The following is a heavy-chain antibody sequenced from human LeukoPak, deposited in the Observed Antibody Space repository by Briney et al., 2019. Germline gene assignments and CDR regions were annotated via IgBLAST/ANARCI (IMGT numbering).Heavy chain of an antibody. CDR2: IIPIFGTA. D-gene: IGHD6-13*01. V-gene: IGHV1-69*06. Sequence: GASVKVSCKASGGTFSSYAISWVRQAPGQGLEWMGGIIPIFGTANYAQKFQGRVTITADKSTSTAYMELSSLRSEDTAVYYCARGYSSSWYLLYMYYFDYWGQGTLVTVSS. J-gene: IGHJ4*02. CDR1: GGTFSSYA. CDR3: ARGYSSSWYLLYMYYFDY.